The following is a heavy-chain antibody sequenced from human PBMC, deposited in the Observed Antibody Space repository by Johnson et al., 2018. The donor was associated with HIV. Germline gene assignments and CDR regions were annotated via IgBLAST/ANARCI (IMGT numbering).Heavy chain of an antibody. CDR2: INWNGGRT. V-gene: IGHV3-20*04. Sequence: VQLVESGGVVVQPGGSLRLSCVASGFTFDDYGMSWVRQAPGKGLEWVSGINWNGGRTGYADSVKGRFTISRDTSNNTVHLQMNSLRAEDTAVYYCARGPARADAFDIWGQGTMVTVSS. CDR1: GFTFDDYG. CDR3: ARGPARADAFDI. D-gene: IGHD6-6*01. J-gene: IGHJ3*02.